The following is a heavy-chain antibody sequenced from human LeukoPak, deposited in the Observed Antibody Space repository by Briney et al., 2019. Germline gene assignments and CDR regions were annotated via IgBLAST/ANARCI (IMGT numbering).Heavy chain of an antibody. J-gene: IGHJ4*02. Sequence: GGSLRLSCAASGFTFSSYAMSWVRQAPGKGLEWVGRIKSKTDGGTTDYAAPVKGRFTISRDDSKNTLYLQMNSLKTEDTAVYYCTTDSECGGDCFDYWGQGTLVTVSS. D-gene: IGHD2-21*02. CDR2: IKSKTDGGTT. CDR3: TTDSECGGDCFDY. V-gene: IGHV3-15*01. CDR1: GFTFSSYA.